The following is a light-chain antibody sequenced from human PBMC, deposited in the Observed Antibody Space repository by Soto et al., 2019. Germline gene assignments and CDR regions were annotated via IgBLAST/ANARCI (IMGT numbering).Light chain of an antibody. J-gene: IGKJ3*01. Sequence: EIVLTQSPGTLSLSPGERATLSCRANQSVSSNYLAWYQQKPGQAPWLLIYGASSRATGIPDRFSGSGSGTDFTLTISRLEPGDFAVYYCQQYGSSPSFGPGTKVDI. CDR3: QQYGSSPS. CDR1: QSVSSNY. V-gene: IGKV3-20*01. CDR2: GAS.